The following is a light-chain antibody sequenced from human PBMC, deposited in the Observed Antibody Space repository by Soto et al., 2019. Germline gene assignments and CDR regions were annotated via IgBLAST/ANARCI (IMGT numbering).Light chain of an antibody. Sequence: QSVLTQAASVSGSPGQSITISCTGTSSDVGGYNYVSWYQQHPGKAPKLMIYEVSNRPSGVSNRFSGSKSANTASLTISGLQAEDEADYFCSSYGSTSTRYVFGTGTKVTVL. CDR3: SSYGSTSTRYV. CDR1: SSDVGGYNY. J-gene: IGLJ1*01. CDR2: EVS. V-gene: IGLV2-14*01.